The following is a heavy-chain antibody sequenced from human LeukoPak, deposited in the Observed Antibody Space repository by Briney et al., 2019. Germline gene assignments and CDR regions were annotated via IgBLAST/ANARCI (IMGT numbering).Heavy chain of an antibody. V-gene: IGHV3-23*01. CDR1: GGSFSGYY. CDR3: ANHASGSYYNSDY. D-gene: IGHD3-10*01. J-gene: IGHJ4*02. Sequence: ETLSLTCAVYGGSFSGYYWSWIRQPPGKGLEWVSTITGSGGSTYYADSVKGRFTISRDNSKNTLYLQMNSLRAEDTAVYYCANHASGSYYNSDYWGQGTLVTVSS. CDR2: ITGSGGST.